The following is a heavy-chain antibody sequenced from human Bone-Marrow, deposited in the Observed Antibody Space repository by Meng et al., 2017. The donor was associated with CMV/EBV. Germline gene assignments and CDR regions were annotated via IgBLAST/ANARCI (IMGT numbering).Heavy chain of an antibody. CDR2: IKQDRTEK. J-gene: IGHJ4*02. Sequence: GGSLTLSCAASGFTFSSYWMSWVRQAPGEGLEGVANIKQDRTEKYYVDSVKGRFTISRDNAKNSLYLQMNSLRAGDTAVYYCRVTGALDYWGQGTLVTVSS. V-gene: IGHV3-7*01. CDR3: RVTGALDY. CDR1: GFTFSSYW. D-gene: IGHD4/OR15-4a*01.